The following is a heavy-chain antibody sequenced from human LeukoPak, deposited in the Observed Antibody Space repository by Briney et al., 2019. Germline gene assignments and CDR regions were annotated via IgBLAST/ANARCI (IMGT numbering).Heavy chain of an antibody. J-gene: IGHJ4*02. CDR1: GGSISSGGYY. D-gene: IGHD3-16*02. CDR3: ARTPPSLWGSYRWIFDY. Sequence: SETLSLTCTVSGGSISSGGYYWSWIRQHPGKGLEWIGYIYYSGSTYYNPSLKSRVTISVDTSKNQFSLKLSSVTAADTAVYYCARTPPSLWGSYRWIFDYWGQGTLVTVSS. CDR2: IYYSGST. V-gene: IGHV4-31*03.